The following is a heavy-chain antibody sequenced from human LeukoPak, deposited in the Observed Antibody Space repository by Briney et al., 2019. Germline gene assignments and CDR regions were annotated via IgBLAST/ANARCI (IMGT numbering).Heavy chain of an antibody. CDR2: IRYDGSNK. V-gene: IGHV3-30*02. Sequence: PGGSLRLSCAASGFTFSSYGMHWVRQAPGKGLEWVAFIRYDGSNKYYADSVKGRFTISRDNSKNTLYLQMNSLRSDDTAVYYCARVPKSLYSSGWYYFDYWGQGTLVTVSS. CDR3: ARVPKSLYSSGWYYFDY. J-gene: IGHJ4*02. D-gene: IGHD6-19*01. CDR1: GFTFSSYG.